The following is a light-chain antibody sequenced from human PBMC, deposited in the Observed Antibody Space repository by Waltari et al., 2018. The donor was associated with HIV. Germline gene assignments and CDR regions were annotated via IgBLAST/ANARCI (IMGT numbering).Light chain of an antibody. Sequence: SGSLGQSITISCIGTSSDIGSYHYVSWYQHHPDKAPTLVIYDANARPSGVPFRFSGSKSGNTASLTISGLQAEDEADYYCSSYTSTSTLLFGGGTKVTVL. CDR3: SSYTSTSTLL. V-gene: IGLV2-14*01. CDR2: DAN. CDR1: SSDIGSYHY. J-gene: IGLJ3*02.